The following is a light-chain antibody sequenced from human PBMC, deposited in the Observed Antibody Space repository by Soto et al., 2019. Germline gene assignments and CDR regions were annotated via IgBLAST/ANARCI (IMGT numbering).Light chain of an antibody. CDR2: DNN. V-gene: IGLV1-51*01. CDR3: GTWDSSLSAGI. J-gene: IGLJ1*01. CDR1: SSNIGDNY. Sequence: QSVVTQPPSVSAAPGQKVTISCSGSSSNIGDNYVSWYQQLPGTAPKLLIYDNNKRPSGIPDRFSGSKSGPSASLGITGLQTGDEADYYCGTWDSSLSAGIFGTGTKVTVL.